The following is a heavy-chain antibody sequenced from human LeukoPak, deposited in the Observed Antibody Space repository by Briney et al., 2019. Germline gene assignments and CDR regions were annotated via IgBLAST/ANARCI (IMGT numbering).Heavy chain of an antibody. V-gene: IGHV3-33*01. CDR1: GFTFSSYG. CDR3: ARDVYDSSGYYLD. Sequence: GGSLRLSCAASGFTFSSYGMHWVRQAPGKGLEWVAVIWYDGSNKYYADSVKGRFTISRDNSKSTLYLQMNSQRVEDTAVYYCARDVYDSSGYYLDWGQGTLVTVSS. J-gene: IGHJ4*02. D-gene: IGHD3-22*01. CDR2: IWYDGSNK.